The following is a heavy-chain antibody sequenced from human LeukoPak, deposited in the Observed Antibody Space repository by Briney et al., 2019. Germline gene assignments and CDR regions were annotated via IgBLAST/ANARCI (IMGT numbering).Heavy chain of an antibody. CDR2: INPNSGGT. J-gene: IGHJ3*02. Sequence: ASVKVSCKAAGYTFTGYYMHWVRQAPGQGLEWMGWINPNSGGTNYAQKFQGRVTMTGDTSISTAYMELSRLRSDDTAVYYCARPYYYDRGVSFGAFDIWGQGTMVTVSS. D-gene: IGHD3-22*01. CDR1: GYTFTGYY. V-gene: IGHV1-2*02. CDR3: ARPYYYDRGVSFGAFDI.